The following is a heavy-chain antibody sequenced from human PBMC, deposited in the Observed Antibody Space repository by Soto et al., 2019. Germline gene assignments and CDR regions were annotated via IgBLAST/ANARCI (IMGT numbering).Heavy chain of an antibody. J-gene: IGHJ4*02. CDR1: GFTFNNYA. CDR3: AKGRGGSGSLTPRVDF. Sequence: EVQLLESGGGLVQPGGSLRLSCAASGFTFNNYAMTWVRQAPGKGLEWVSALSGGGETTSYADSVKGRFTASRDGSKNTLYLQMSSLRAEDTALYYCAKGRGGSGSLTPRVDFWGQGTLVTVSS. CDR2: LSGGGETT. V-gene: IGHV3-23*01. D-gene: IGHD3-10*01.